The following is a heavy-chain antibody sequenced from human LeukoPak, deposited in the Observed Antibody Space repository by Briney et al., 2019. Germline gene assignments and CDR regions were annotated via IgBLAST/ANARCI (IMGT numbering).Heavy chain of an antibody. CDR3: ARATGGAGAFDI. CDR2: ISYDGSNK. Sequence: GGSLRLSCAASGFTFSSYAMHWVRQAPGKGLEWVAVISYDGSNKYYADSVKGRFTISRDNSKNTLYLQMNSLRAEDTAVYYCARATGGAGAFDIWGQGTMVTVSS. D-gene: IGHD1-14*01. CDR1: GFTFSSYA. V-gene: IGHV3-30-3*01. J-gene: IGHJ3*02.